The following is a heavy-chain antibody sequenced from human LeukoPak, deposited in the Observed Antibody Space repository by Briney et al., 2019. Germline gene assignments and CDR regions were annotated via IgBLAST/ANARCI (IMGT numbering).Heavy chain of an antibody. D-gene: IGHD5-24*01. J-gene: IGHJ4*02. Sequence: SQTLALICAISGDSVSSNSAAWNWIRQSPSRGLEWLGRTYYRSKWYNDYAVSVKSRITIYPDTSKNQFSLQLNSVSPEETAVYYCARVAPPEMSLDYWGQGTLVTVSS. CDR1: GDSVSSNSAA. CDR2: TYYRSKWYN. CDR3: ARVAPPEMSLDY. V-gene: IGHV6-1*01.